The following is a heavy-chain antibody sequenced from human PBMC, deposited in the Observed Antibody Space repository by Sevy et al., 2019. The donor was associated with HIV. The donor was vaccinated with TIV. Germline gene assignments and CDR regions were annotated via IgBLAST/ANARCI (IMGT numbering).Heavy chain of an antibody. CDR2: ISSGSSFI. CDR1: GFSISGYT. Sequence: WGSLRLSCAASGFSISGYTMNWVRQAPGKGLEWVSSISSGSSFIYYADSLKGRFTISRDNARNLLYLQMNSLRVEDTAVYYCARVGLGDCSGTNCSPNDYWGQGTLVTVSS. D-gene: IGHD2-2*01. CDR3: ARVGLGDCSGTNCSPNDY. J-gene: IGHJ4*02. V-gene: IGHV3-21*01.